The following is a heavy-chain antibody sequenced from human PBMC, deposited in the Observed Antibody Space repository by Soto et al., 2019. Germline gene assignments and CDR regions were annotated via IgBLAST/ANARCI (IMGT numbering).Heavy chain of an antibody. Sequence: QVQLVESGGGVVQPGRSLRLSCAASGFTFSTHAMHWVRQAPGKGLECVAIVSFDGSNKYYADSVNGRFTISRVNSKNTLYLPMSGLTLEDTAVYYCAREQTVITTTGGGGIDHWGQGTLVSVPS. CDR2: VSFDGSNK. CDR1: GFTFSTHA. CDR3: AREQTVITTTGGGGIDH. J-gene: IGHJ4*02. D-gene: IGHD3-10*01. V-gene: IGHV3-30-3*01.